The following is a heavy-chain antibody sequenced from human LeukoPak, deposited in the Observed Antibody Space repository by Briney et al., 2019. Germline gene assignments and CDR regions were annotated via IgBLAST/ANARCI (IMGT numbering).Heavy chain of an antibody. Sequence: SETLSLTCGVYGGXFSGYYCSWIRQPPGKGLEWIGEINHSGSTNYNPSLKSRVTISVDTSKNQFSLKLSSVTAADTAVYYCAYRGYSYGLRDYWGQGTLVTVSS. J-gene: IGHJ4*02. CDR1: GGXFSGYY. V-gene: IGHV4-34*01. CDR2: INHSGST. CDR3: AYRGYSYGLRDY. D-gene: IGHD5-18*01.